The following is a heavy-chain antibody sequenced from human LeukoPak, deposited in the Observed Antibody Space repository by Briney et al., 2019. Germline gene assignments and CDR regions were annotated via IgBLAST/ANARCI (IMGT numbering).Heavy chain of an antibody. D-gene: IGHD3-10*02. CDR1: GGSISNSSYY. J-gene: IGHJ5*02. V-gene: IGHV4-39*01. CDR2: IYYSGST. Sequence: SSETLSLTCTVSGGSISNSSYYWGWLRQPPGKGLDGIGSIYYSGSTYYNPSLKSRVTISVETSKNQFSLKLSSVTAADTAVYYCASHSSYVSPFRSWGRGPLVTVSP. CDR3: ASHSSYVSPFRS.